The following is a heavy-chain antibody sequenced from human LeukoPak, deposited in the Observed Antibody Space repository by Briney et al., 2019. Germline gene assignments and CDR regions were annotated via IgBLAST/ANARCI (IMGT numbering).Heavy chain of an antibody. J-gene: IGHJ4*02. CDR3: AREMIVVAEFDY. V-gene: IGHV3-30-3*01. D-gene: IGHD3-22*01. Sequence: PGRSLRLSCAASGFTFSSYAMHWVRQAPGKGLEWVAVISYDGSNKYYADSVKGRFTISRDNSKNTLYLQMNSLRAEDTAVYYCAREMIVVAEFDYWGRGTLVTVSS. CDR2: ISYDGSNK. CDR1: GFTFSSYA.